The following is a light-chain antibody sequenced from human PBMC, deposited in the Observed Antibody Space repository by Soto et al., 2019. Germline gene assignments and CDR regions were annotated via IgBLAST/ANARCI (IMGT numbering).Light chain of an antibody. V-gene: IGKV3-20*01. CDR2: GAS. Sequence: EIVLTQSPGTLSLSLGERATLSCRASQSVSSSYLAWYQQKPGQAPRLLIYGASSRATGIPDRFSGSGSGTDFTLTISRLEPEDFAVYYCQQYGSSPPIITFGQGTRLEIK. J-gene: IGKJ5*01. CDR3: QQYGSSPPIIT. CDR1: QSVSSSY.